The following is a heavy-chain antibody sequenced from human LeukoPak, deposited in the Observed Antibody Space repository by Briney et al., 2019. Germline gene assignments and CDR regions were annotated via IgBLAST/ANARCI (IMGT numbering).Heavy chain of an antibody. D-gene: IGHD2-2*01. Sequence: GGSLRLSCEASGFTLSKFGMNWVRQAPGKGLEWVSYISSTGSAKYYADSVKGRFTISRDNAKNSLYLQMNSLRAEDTAVYYCARVTVPATMLILDWGQGTLVTVSS. V-gene: IGHV3-48*01. CDR2: ISSTGSAK. CDR1: GFTLSKFG. CDR3: ARVTVPATMLILD. J-gene: IGHJ4*02.